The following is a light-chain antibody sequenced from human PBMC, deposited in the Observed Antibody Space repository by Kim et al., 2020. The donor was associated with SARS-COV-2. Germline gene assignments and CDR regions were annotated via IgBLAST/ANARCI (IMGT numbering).Light chain of an antibody. Sequence: GQTVRITCQGDSLRNYYASWYQQKPGQAPILVIYGKNNRPSGIPDRFSGSSSGNTASLTITGAQAEDEADYYCNSRDSSGNHVVFGGGTKLTVL. V-gene: IGLV3-19*01. CDR3: NSRDSSGNHVV. CDR2: GKN. J-gene: IGLJ2*01. CDR1: SLRNYY.